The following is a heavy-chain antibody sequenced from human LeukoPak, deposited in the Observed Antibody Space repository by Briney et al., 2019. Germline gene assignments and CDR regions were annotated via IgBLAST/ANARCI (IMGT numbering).Heavy chain of an antibody. CDR2: IRVSDGAK. CDR3: ATYGSGSGTFFDS. Sequence: GGSLRLSCAASGFTFPTYAMKWVRQAPGKGLEWVSSIRVSDGAKFYADSVKGRFTISRDNAKNSLYLQMDSLRAEDTALYYCATYGSGSGTFFDSWGQGTLVTVSS. D-gene: IGHD3-10*01. V-gene: IGHV3-23*01. CDR1: GFTFPTYA. J-gene: IGHJ4*01.